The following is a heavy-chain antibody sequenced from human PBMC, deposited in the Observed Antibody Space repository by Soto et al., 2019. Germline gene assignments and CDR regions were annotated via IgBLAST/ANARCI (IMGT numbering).Heavy chain of an antibody. J-gene: IGHJ6*03. CDR2: IYSGGST. Sequence: GGSLRLSCAASGFTVSSNYMSWVRQAPGKGLEWVSVIYSGGSTYYADSVKGRFTISRDNSKNTLYLQMNSLRAEDTAVYYCARERLEDTAMVSLSYYYYMDVWGKGTTVTVSS. CDR1: GFTVSSNY. CDR3: ARERLEDTAMVSLSYYYYMDV. V-gene: IGHV3-53*01. D-gene: IGHD5-18*01.